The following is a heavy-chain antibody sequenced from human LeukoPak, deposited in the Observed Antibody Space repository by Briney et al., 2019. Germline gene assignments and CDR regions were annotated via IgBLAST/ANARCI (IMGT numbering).Heavy chain of an antibody. V-gene: IGHV1-2*06. CDR2: INPNSGGT. Sequence: ASVKVSCKASGYTFTGYYMHWVRQAPGQGLEWMGRINPNSGGTNYAQKFQGRVTITADESTSTAYMELSSLRSEDTAVYYCARVRPYYYDSSGYYLDAFDIWGQGTMVTVSS. CDR3: ARVRPYYYDSSGYYLDAFDI. J-gene: IGHJ3*02. D-gene: IGHD3-22*01. CDR1: GYTFTGYY.